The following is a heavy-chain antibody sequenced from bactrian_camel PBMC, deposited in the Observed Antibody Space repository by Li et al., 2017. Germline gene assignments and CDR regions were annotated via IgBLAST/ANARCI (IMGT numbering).Heavy chain of an antibody. J-gene: IGHJ6*01. CDR3: ATSEARYGGSWFSDFAY. CDR1: RFYYISNC. V-gene: IGHV3S1*01. D-gene: IGHD6*01. Sequence: HVQLVESGGGSVESGGSLNLSCTASRFYYISNCMAWFRQAPGKEREGVALLHTSEGRATYVDAVRGRFTISQDYIKRTLNLQMNSLKSEDTALYYCATSEARYGGSWFSDFAYWGQGTQVTVS. CDR2: LHTSEGRA.